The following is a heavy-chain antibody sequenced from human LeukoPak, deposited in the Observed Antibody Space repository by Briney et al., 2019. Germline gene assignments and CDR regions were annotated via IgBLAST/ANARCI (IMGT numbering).Heavy chain of an antibody. D-gene: IGHD5-18*01. CDR2: IYHSGST. CDR3: ARAIVNRGYTYGLYFDY. Sequence: SETLSLTCTVSGYSISSGYYWGWIRQPPGKGLEWIGSIYHSGSTYYNPSLKSRVTISVDTSKNQFSLKLSSVTAADTAVYYCARAIVNRGYTYGLYFDYWGQGTLVTVYS. J-gene: IGHJ4*02. CDR1: GYSISSGYY. V-gene: IGHV4-38-2*02.